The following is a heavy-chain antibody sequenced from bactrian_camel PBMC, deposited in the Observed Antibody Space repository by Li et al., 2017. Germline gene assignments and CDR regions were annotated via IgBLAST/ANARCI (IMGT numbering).Heavy chain of an antibody. V-gene: IGHV3S25*01. D-gene: IGHD3*01. Sequence: QLVESGGGLVQPGGSLRLSRATSGFTFSSYWIHWIRQAPGKGLEWVSHINEGGGATFYADSVKGRFTSSRDNAKNMVYLQMNSLKTEDTGVYYVAMNFGYWGHGTQVTVS. J-gene: IGHJ6*01. CDR2: INEGGGAT. CDR1: GFTFSSYW. CDR3: AMNFGY.